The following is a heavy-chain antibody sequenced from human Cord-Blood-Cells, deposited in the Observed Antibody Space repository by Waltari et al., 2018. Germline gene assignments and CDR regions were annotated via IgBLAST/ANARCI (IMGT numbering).Heavy chain of an antibody. Sequence: QLQLQESGPGLVKPSETLSLTCTVSGGSISSSSYYWGWIRQPPGKGLEWIVNICYSRGTYNNPSIRRRVTISVDTSKNQFSLKLSSVTAADTAVYYCARQRLGRGYYYYYGMDVWGQGTTVTVSS. CDR3: ARQRLGRGYYYYYGMDV. V-gene: IGHV4-39*01. J-gene: IGHJ6*02. CDR2: ICYSRGT. D-gene: IGHD6-19*01. CDR1: GGSISSSSYY.